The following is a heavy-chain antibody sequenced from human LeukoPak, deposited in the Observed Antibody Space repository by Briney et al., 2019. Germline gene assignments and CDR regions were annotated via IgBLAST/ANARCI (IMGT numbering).Heavy chain of an antibody. CDR3: AREGDGYNFDFDY. V-gene: IGHV4-59*01. CDR2: IYYSGST. Sequence: PSETLSLTCTVSGGSISRYYWSWIRQPPGKGLEWIGYIYYSGSTNYNPSLKSRVTISVDTSKNQFSLKLSSVTAADTAVYYCAREGDGYNFDFDYWGQGTLVTVSS. D-gene: IGHD5-24*01. J-gene: IGHJ4*02. CDR1: GGSISRYY.